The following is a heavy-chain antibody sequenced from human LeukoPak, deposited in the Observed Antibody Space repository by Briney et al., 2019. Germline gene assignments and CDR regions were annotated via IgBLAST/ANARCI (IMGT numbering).Heavy chain of an antibody. CDR3: AGGVAGSGSTPNY. CDR1: GGSISGYY. J-gene: IGHJ4*02. V-gene: IGHV4-59*01. CDR2: LSYSGDT. D-gene: IGHD1-26*01. Sequence: PSETLSLTCTVAGGSISGYYWMWIRQPPGKGLEWIGYLSYSGDTKYSPSFKSRVTISEDTSKNQASLKLKSVTAADTAVYYCAGGVAGSGSTPNYWGQGTLVTVSS.